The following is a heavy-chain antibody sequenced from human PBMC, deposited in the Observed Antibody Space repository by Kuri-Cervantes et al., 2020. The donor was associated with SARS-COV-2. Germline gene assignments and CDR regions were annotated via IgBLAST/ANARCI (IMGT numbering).Heavy chain of an antibody. CDR2: IKSKTDGGTT. CDR1: GFTFSNAW. Sequence: GESLKISCAASGFTFSNAWMSWVRQAPGKGLEWVGRIKSKTDGGTTDYAAPVKGRFTISRDDSKNTLYLQMNSLKTEDTAVYYCARVVRGVSVHWFDPWGQGTLVTVSS. J-gene: IGHJ5*02. V-gene: IGHV3-15*01. D-gene: IGHD3-10*01. CDR3: ARVVRGVSVHWFDP.